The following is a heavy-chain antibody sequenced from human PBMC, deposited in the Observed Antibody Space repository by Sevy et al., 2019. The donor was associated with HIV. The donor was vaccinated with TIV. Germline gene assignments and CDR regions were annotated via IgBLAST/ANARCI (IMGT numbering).Heavy chain of an antibody. Sequence: ASVKVSCKASGGTFSSYAISWVRQAPGQGLEWMGGIIPIFGTANYAQKFQGRVTITADKSTSTAYMELSSLRSEDTAVYYCAGEVTVGATTGGWFDPWGQGTLVTVSS. D-gene: IGHD1-26*01. J-gene: IGHJ5*02. V-gene: IGHV1-69*06. CDR2: IIPIFGTA. CDR1: GGTFSSYA. CDR3: AGEVTVGATTGGWFDP.